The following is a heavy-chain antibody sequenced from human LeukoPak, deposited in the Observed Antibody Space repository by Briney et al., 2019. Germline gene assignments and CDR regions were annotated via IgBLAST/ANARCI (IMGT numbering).Heavy chain of an antibody. D-gene: IGHD4-17*01. Sequence: PSETLSLTCTVSGDSISSGSYYWSWIRQPAGKGLEWIGRIYTSGNTNYDPSLKSRVTISVDTSKNQISLKLSSVTAADTAVYYCARQTTTVTTVYYYYMDVWGKGTTVTISS. V-gene: IGHV4-61*02. J-gene: IGHJ6*03. CDR3: ARQTTTVTTVYYYYMDV. CDR1: GDSISSGSYY. CDR2: IYTSGNT.